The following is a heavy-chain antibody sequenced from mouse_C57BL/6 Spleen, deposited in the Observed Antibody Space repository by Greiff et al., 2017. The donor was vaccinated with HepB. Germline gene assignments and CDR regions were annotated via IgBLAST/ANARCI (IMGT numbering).Heavy chain of an antibody. CDR3: TAYSNYWYFDV. CDR1: GYTFTSYW. CDR2: IYPGNSDT. J-gene: IGHJ1*03. Sequence: EVKVVESGTVLARPGASVKMSCKTSGYTFTSYWMHWVKQRPGQGLEWIGAIYPGNSDTSYNQKFKGKAKLTAVTSASTAYMELSSLTNEDSAVYYCTAYSNYWYFDVWGTGTTVTVSS. D-gene: IGHD2-5*01. V-gene: IGHV1-5*01.